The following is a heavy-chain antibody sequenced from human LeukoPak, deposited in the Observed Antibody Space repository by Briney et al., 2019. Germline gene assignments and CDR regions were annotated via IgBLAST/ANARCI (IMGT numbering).Heavy chain of an antibody. CDR2: LSGSSGVI. V-gene: IGHV3-48*01. D-gene: IGHD6-19*01. Sequence: GGPLRLSCAASGFTFSSDSMNWVRQGPGKGLEGVSFLSGSSGVIHYADSVKGRFTISRDNAKNSLYLQMNSLRAEDTAVYYCARGSVDLRSGWYWLYWGQGSLVTVSS. J-gene: IGHJ4*02. CDR1: GFTFSSDS. CDR3: ARGSVDLRSGWYWLY.